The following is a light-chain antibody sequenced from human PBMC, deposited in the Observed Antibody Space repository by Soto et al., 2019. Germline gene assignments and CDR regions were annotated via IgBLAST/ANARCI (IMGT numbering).Light chain of an antibody. V-gene: IGKV3-15*01. J-gene: IGKJ1*01. Sequence: IVMTQSPDTLPVSPGERATLSCRASQSVSTNLAWYQHKPGQAHRLLIYGAYTRATGIQARFSGSGSGTEFTLTIRRLQSEDFAVYYCKQYNNWPRTFGQGTKVDIK. CDR3: KQYNNWPRT. CDR2: GAY. CDR1: QSVSTN.